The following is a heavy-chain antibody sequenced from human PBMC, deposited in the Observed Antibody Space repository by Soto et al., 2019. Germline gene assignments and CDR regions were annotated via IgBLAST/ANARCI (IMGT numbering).Heavy chain of an antibody. V-gene: IGHV4-39*01. Sequence: QLQLQESGPGLVKPSETLSLTCTVSGGSISSSSYDWGWIRQPPGKVLEWIGSIYYSGSTYYNPSLKGRVTISVDTSTNPFYLKLSSVTAADTAVYYCARVPYYYDSSGDWATSCWGQGTLVTVSS. CDR1: GGSISSSSYD. J-gene: IGHJ4*02. CDR3: ARVPYYYDSSGDWATSC. D-gene: IGHD3-22*01. CDR2: IYYSGST.